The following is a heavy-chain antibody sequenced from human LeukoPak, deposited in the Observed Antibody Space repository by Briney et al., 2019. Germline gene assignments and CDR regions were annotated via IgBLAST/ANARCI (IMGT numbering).Heavy chain of an antibody. J-gene: IGHJ4*02. CDR1: GYTFTGYY. Sequence: APVKVSCKASGYTFTGYYMHWVRQARGQGLEWMGWINPHSGGTNYAQNFQGRVTMTRDTSISTAYMELDRLRFDDTAVYYCARDSGEVPDYWGQGTLVTVSS. CDR2: INPHSGGT. CDR3: ARDSGEVPDY. V-gene: IGHV1-2*02. D-gene: IGHD3-10*01.